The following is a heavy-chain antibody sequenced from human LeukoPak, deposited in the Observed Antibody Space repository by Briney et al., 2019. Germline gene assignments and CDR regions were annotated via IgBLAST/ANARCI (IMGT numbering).Heavy chain of an antibody. J-gene: IGHJ4*02. D-gene: IGHD3-22*01. Sequence: GGSLRLSCAASGFTFSSYSMNWVRQALGKGLEWVSSISSSGSYIYYADSVKGRFTISRDNAKNSLYLQMNSLRAEDTAVYYCARDLGYYDSSGYSYFDYWGQGALVTVSS. CDR1: GFTFSSYS. CDR2: ISSSGSYI. CDR3: ARDLGYYDSSGYSYFDY. V-gene: IGHV3-21*01.